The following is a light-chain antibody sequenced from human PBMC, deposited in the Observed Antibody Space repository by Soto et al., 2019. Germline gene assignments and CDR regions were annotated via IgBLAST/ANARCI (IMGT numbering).Light chain of an antibody. CDR1: QSVRDN. Sequence: EILLTQSPATLAVSPGEGATLSCRASQSVRDNLAWYQQKPGQAPRLLIYGASSRATGIPDRFSGSGSGTDFTLTISRLEPEDFAVYYCQQYGSSPLTFGGGTKVDIK. CDR3: QQYGSSPLT. J-gene: IGKJ4*01. CDR2: GAS. V-gene: IGKV3-20*01.